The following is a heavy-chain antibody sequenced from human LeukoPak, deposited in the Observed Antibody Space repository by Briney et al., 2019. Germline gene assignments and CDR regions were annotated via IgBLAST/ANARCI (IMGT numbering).Heavy chain of an antibody. CDR1: GYTFTGYY. D-gene: IGHD1-1*01. CDR3: ARVPGPQGRSYFDY. CDR2: INPNSGGT. J-gene: IGHJ4*02. Sequence: ASVKVSCKASGYTFTGYYMHWVRQAPGQGLEWMGRINPNSGGTNYAQKFQGRVTMTRDTSTSTVYMELSSLRSEDTAVYYCARVPGPQGRSYFDYWGQGTLVTVSS. V-gene: IGHV1-2*06.